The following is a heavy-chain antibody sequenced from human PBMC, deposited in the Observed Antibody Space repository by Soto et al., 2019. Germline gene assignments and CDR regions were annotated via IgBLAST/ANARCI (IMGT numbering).Heavy chain of an antibody. CDR1: GFRFRDYW. CDR2: IKQDESDK. V-gene: IGHV3-7*03. D-gene: IGHD3-16*02. CDR3: AAYCYTMTCTHFHGYS. Sequence: GGSLRLSCAVSGFRFRDYWMSWVRQAPGKGLEWVANIKQDESDKYYVDSVKGRFTISRDNAKNALYLQMNSLRVEDTAVYYCAAYCYTMTCTHFHGYSWGQGTQVTVS. J-gene: IGHJ5*02.